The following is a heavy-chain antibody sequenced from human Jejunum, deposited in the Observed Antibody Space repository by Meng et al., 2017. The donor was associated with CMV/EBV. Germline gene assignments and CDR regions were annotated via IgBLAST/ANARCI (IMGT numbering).Heavy chain of an antibody. J-gene: IGHJ4*02. V-gene: IGHV4-4*02. CDR2: IYHSGRN. CDR3: TTLYGDFIS. CDR1: GGSISNDQW. D-gene: IGHD4-17*01. Sequence: QVERQECGPGLVKPSAFLALTCDVSGGSISNDQWCSWERQAPGKGLEWNREIYHSGRNNHNPFVKSRVSTSVDKSQNHISLRLSYVAVADTVVEYCTTLYGDFISWGQGTLVTVSS.